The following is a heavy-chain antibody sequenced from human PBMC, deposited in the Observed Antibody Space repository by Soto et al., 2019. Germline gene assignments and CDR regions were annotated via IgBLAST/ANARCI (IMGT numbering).Heavy chain of an antibody. V-gene: IGHV4-4*02. CDR2: IYHSGST. D-gene: IGHD5-12*01. J-gene: IGHJ4*02. Sequence: QVQLQESGPGLVKPSGTLSLTCAVSSGSISSSNWWSWVRQPPGKGLEWIGEIYHSGSTNYNPSRKCRVTISVDKSKNQFSLKLSSVTAADTAVYYCARDSGYHYFDYWGQGTLVTVSS. CDR3: ARDSGYHYFDY. CDR1: SGSISSSNW.